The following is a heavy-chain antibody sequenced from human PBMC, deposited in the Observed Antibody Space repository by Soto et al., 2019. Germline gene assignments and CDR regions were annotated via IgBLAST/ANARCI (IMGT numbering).Heavy chain of an antibody. CDR2: IYYSGST. CDR3: ARDRLRFLDV. D-gene: IGHD3-3*01. V-gene: IGHV4-59*01. Sequence: SETLSLTCTVSGGSISSYYWSWIRQPPGKGLEWIGYIYYSGSTNYNPSLKSRVTISVDTSKNQFSLKLSSVTAADTAVYYCARDRLRFLDVWGKATTVTVSS. J-gene: IGHJ6*04. CDR1: GGSISSYY.